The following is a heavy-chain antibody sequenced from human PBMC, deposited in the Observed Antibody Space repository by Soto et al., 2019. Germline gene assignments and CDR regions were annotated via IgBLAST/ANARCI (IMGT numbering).Heavy chain of an antibody. V-gene: IGHV1-18*01. D-gene: IGHD5-12*01. CDR1: GYTFTSYG. CDR2: ISAYNGNT. J-gene: IGHJ6*02. Sequence: ASVKVSCKASGYTFTSYGISWVRQAPGQGLEWMGWISAYNGNTNYAQKLQGRVTMTTDTSTSTAYMELRSLRSDDTAVYYCARDSGYDSVGYYYYYGMDVWGQGTKVTVSS. CDR3: ARDSGYDSVGYYYYYGMDV.